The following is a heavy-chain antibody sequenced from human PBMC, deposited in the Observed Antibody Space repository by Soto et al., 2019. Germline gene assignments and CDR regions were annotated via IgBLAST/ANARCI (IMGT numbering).Heavy chain of an antibody. Sequence: GGSLRLSCAASGFTFSSYAMHWVRQAPGKGLEWVAVISYDGSNKYYADSVKGRFTISRDNSKNTLYLQMNSLRAEDTAVHYCARDSREYSSSWLYYYYYTMDVWGQGTTVSVSS. CDR2: ISYDGSNK. D-gene: IGHD6-13*01. CDR3: ARDSREYSSSWLYYYYYTMDV. CDR1: GFTFSSYA. J-gene: IGHJ6*02. V-gene: IGHV3-30-3*01.